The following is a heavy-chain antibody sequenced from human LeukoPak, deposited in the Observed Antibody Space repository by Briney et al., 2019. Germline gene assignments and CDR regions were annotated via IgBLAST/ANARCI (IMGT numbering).Heavy chain of an antibody. CDR2: IIPIFGTA. J-gene: IGHJ4*02. CDR3: ATASGAYDILTGYSD. Sequence: ASVKVSCKASGGTFSSYAISWVRQAPGQGLEWMGGIIPIFGTANYAQKFQGRVTITADESTSTAYMELSSRRSEDTAVYYCATASGAYDILTGYSDWGQGTLVTVSS. CDR1: GGTFSSYA. V-gene: IGHV1-69*01. D-gene: IGHD3-9*01.